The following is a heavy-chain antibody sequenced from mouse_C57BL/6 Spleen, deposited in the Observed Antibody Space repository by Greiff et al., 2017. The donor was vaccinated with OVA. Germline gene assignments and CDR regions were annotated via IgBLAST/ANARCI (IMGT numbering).Heavy chain of an antibody. Sequence: VQLQQSGAELARPGASVKMSCKASGYTFTSYTMHWVKQRPGQGLEWIGYINPSSGDTKYNQKFKNKATLTADKSSSTAYMQLSSLTSEDSAVYYCARYGNWGYFDVWGTGTTVTVSS. J-gene: IGHJ1*03. V-gene: IGHV1-4*01. CDR2: INPSSGDT. CDR3: ARYGNWGYFDV. CDR1: GYTFTSYT. D-gene: IGHD2-1*01.